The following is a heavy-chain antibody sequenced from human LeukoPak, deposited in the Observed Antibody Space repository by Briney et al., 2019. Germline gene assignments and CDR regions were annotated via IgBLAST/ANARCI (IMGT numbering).Heavy chain of an antibody. V-gene: IGHV3-23*01. CDR1: GFTFSSYA. J-gene: IGHJ4*02. CDR3: AKVIDY. CDR2: ISRSGGNT. Sequence: GGSLRLSCAASGFTFSSYAMTWVRQAPGKGLEWVSAISRSGGNTYYADSVKGQFTVSRDNSKNTLYLQLNSLRAEDTAVYYCAKVIDYWGQGTLVTVSS.